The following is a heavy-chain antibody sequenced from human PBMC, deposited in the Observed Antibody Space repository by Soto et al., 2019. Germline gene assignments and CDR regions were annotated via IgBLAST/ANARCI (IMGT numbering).Heavy chain of an antibody. J-gene: IGHJ4*02. CDR2: IYYSGST. CDR1: GGSISSYY. V-gene: IGHV4-59*08. D-gene: IGHD3-10*01. Sequence: SETLSLTCTVSGGSISSYYWSWIRQPPGKGLEWIGYIYYSGSTNYNPSLKSRVTISVDTSKNQFSLKLSSVTAADTAVYYCARAGGYYYGSGSYYITYWGQGTLVTVSS. CDR3: ARAGGYYYGSGSYYITY.